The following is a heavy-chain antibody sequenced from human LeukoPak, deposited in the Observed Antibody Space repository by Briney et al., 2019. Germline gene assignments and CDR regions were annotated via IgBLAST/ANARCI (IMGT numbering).Heavy chain of an antibody. CDR2: IIPMFDTV. V-gene: IGHV1-69*06. CDR1: GDSFSSYG. D-gene: IGHD3-22*01. J-gene: IGHJ4*02. Sequence: SVKVSCKASGDSFSSYGISWVRQAPGQGLEWMGRIIPMFDTVNYAQNFQGRVTISADKSTTTTYMELTSLSFGDTAVYYCVRDYDTSGPQKNYFDFWGQGTLVTVSS. CDR3: VRDYDTSGPQKNYFDF.